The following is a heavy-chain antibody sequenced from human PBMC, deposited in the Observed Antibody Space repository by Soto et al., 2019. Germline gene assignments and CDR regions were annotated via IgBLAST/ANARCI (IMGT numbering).Heavy chain of an antibody. V-gene: IGHV1-69*01. CDR1: GGTYSTYA. CDR2: IIPLFGTA. Sequence: QVQLVQSGAEVKKPGFSVKDSCKASGGTYSTYAIDWVRQSPVQVLEWMGGIIPLFGTAKYAQNFQGRIKITADESTNTAYMELRSLRSQDTAVYYCARGVHYDSSGYYYFYWGQGTVVTVSS. J-gene: IGHJ4*02. CDR3: ARGVHYDSSGYYYFY. D-gene: IGHD3-22*01.